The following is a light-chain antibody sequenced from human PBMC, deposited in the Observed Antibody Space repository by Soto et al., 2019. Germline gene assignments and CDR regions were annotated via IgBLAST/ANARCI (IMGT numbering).Light chain of an antibody. CDR1: SSNIGSNY. V-gene: IGLV1-47*01. CDR3: AAWDDSLSGFYV. CDR2: RNN. Sequence: QSVLTQPPSASGTPGQRVTISCSGSSSNIGSNYVYWYQQLPGTAPKLLIYRNNQRPSGVPDRFSGSKSGTSASLAIGGLRSEDEADYYCAAWDDSLSGFYVFGTGNKLTVL. J-gene: IGLJ1*01.